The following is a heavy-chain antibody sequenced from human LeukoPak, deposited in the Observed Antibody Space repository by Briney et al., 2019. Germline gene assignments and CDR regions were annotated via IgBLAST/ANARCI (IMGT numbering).Heavy chain of an antibody. Sequence: SETLSLTCAVYGVSFSGYYWSWVRQPPGKGLEWVGEINHSGSTYYNPSLKSRVTISVDTSKNQFSLKLSSVTAADTAVYYCARGLGLHYYGSGSSHRPLDYWGQGTLVTVSS. V-gene: IGHV4-34*01. CDR3: ARGLGLHYYGSGSSHRPLDY. CDR2: INHSGST. CDR1: GVSFSGYY. D-gene: IGHD3-10*01. J-gene: IGHJ4*02.